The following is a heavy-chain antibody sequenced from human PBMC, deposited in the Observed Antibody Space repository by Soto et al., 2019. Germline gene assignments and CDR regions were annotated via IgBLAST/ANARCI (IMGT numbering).Heavy chain of an antibody. Sequence: QVQLQESGPGLVKPSQTLSLTCNVSGGSISSGVNYWGWIRQHPGKGLEWIGDINNSGSTYYNPSLQSRFTISLDTSKNQFSLKLSSVTAADTAVYYCASPSNGYTSGMDVWGQGTTVTVSS. CDR2: INNSGST. CDR1: GGSISSGVNY. J-gene: IGHJ6*02. V-gene: IGHV4-31*03. CDR3: ASPSNGYTSGMDV. D-gene: IGHD5-18*01.